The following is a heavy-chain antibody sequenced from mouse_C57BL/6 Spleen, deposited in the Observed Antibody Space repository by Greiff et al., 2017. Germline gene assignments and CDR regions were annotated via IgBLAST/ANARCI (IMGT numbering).Heavy chain of an antibody. V-gene: IGHV14-3*01. Sequence: VTLKVSVAELVRPGASVKLSCTASGFNIKNTYMHWVKQRPEQGLEWIGRIDPANGNTKYAPKFQGKATITADTSSNTAYLQLSSLTSEDTAIYYCALYYYGREDFDYWGQGTTLTVSS. CDR1: GFNIKNTY. CDR3: ALYYYGREDFDY. D-gene: IGHD1-1*01. CDR2: IDPANGNT. J-gene: IGHJ2*01.